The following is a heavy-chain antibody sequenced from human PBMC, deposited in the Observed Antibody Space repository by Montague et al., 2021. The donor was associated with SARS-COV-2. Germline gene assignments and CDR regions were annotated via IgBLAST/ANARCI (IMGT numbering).Heavy chain of an antibody. V-gene: IGHV3-23*03. CDR1: GFIFSNYA. CDR3: AKGWDPSGWIAIYDS. J-gene: IGHJ4*02. Sequence: SLRLSCAASGFIFSNYAMNWVRQTPGKGLEWVSVIYGDGSKTYYADSVKGRFTISRDNSKNTLYLQMNGLRTEDTALYYCAKGWDPSGWIAIYDSWGQGTLVPVSS. CDR2: IYGDGSKT. D-gene: IGHD6-19*01.